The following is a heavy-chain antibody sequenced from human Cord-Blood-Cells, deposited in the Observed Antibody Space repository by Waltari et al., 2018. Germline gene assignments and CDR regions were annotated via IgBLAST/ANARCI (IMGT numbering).Heavy chain of an antibody. D-gene: IGHD5-18*01. CDR1: GFTFSSYG. Sequence: QVQLVESGGGVVQPGRSLRLSCAASGFTFSSYGMHWVRQAPGKGLEWVAVIWYDGSNKYYADSVKGRFTISRDNSKNTLYLQMNSLRAVDTAVYYCARDQYRDTAMVDYWGQGTLVTVSS. CDR3: ARDQYRDTAMVDY. CDR2: IWYDGSNK. J-gene: IGHJ4*02. V-gene: IGHV3-33*01.